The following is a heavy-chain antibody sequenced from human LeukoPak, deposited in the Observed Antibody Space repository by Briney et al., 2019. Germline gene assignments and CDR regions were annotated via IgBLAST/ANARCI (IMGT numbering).Heavy chain of an antibody. D-gene: IGHD6-13*01. CDR2: INHSGST. CDR3: RRDSSWVAFDI. V-gene: IGHV4-34*01. J-gene: IGHJ3*02. CDR1: GGSFCGYY. Sequence: SETLSLTCAVYGGSFCGYYWSWIRQPPGKGLEWIGEINHSGSTNYNPSLKSRVTISVDTSKNQFSLKLSSVTAADTAVYYCRRDSSWVAFDIWGQGTMVTVSS.